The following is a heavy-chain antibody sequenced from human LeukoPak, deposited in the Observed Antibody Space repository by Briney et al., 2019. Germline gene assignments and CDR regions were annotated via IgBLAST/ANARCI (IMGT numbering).Heavy chain of an antibody. V-gene: IGHV3-48*01. CDR3: ARLRDDTPY. D-gene: IGHD3-22*01. CDR1: GFTFSSYD. CDR2: TSSSSNTI. Sequence: GGSLRLSCAASGFTFSSYDLNWVRQAPGKGLEWVSYTSSSSNTIYYTDSVKGRFTISRDNAKNSLYLQMSSLRAEDTAIYYCARLRDDTPYWGQGTLVTVSS. J-gene: IGHJ4*02.